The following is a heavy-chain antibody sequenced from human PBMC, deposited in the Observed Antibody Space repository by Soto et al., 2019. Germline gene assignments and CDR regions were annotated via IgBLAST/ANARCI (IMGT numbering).Heavy chain of an antibody. Sequence: GGSLRLSCAASGFTFSSYSMNWVRQAPGKGLEWVSSISSSSSYIYYADSVKGRFTISRDNAKNSLYLQMNSLRAEDTAVYYCARVVPAAPEGDAFDIWGQGTMVTVSS. V-gene: IGHV3-21*01. CDR3: ARVVPAAPEGDAFDI. J-gene: IGHJ3*02. CDR2: ISSSSSYI. CDR1: GFTFSSYS. D-gene: IGHD2-2*01.